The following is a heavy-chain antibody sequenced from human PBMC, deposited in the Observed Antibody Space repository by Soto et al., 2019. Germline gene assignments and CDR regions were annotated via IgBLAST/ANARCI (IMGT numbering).Heavy chain of an antibody. D-gene: IGHD2-2*01. V-gene: IGHV1-46*01. CDR3: ARDRCDTTSCYECDY. Sequence: QVQLVQSGAEVKKSGASVKVSCKSSGYTFTSYYIHWVRQAPGQGLEWMGIINPSGGSTRFAQKFEGRVTLTRDTSTSTRYRELSSLRSDDTAVYYCARDRCDTTSCYECDYWGQGTLVTVSS. J-gene: IGHJ4*02. CDR2: INPSGGST. CDR1: GYTFTSYY.